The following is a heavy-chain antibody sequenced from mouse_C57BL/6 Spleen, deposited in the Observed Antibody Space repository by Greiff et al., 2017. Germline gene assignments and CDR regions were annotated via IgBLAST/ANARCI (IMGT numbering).Heavy chain of an antibody. D-gene: IGHD2-5*01. V-gene: IGHV5-6*02. CDR1: GFTFSSYG. CDR3: ARQGSNFHFDY. CDR2: ISSGGSYT. Sequence: DVMLVESGGDLVKPGGSLKLSCAASGFTFSSYGMSWVRQTPDKRLEWVATISSGGSYTYYPDSVKGRFTIYRDNAKNTLYLQMSSLKSEDTAMYYCARQGSNFHFDYWGQGTTLTVSS. J-gene: IGHJ2*01.